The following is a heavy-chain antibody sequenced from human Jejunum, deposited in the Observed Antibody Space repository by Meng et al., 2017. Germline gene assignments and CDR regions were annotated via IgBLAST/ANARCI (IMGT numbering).Heavy chain of an antibody. CDR3: ARANLPSHCSSSSCSRGDYFDY. D-gene: IGHD6-13*01. CDR2: INLDDSDT. Sequence: GGSLRLSCKGSGYRFSNYWIGWVRQMPGKGLEWMGIINLDDSDTRYSPSSQGQVTFSADRSISTAYLQWNTLQPSDTAMYYCARANLPSHCSSSSCSRGDYFDYWGKGTLVTVSS. CDR1: GYRFSNYW. V-gene: IGHV5-51*01. J-gene: IGHJ4*02.